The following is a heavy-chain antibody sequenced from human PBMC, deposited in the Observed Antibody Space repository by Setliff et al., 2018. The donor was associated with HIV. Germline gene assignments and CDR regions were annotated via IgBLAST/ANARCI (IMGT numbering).Heavy chain of an antibody. J-gene: IGHJ6*03. CDR2: ISAYNGNT. D-gene: IGHD3-3*01. Sequence: ASVKVSCKASGYIFTSYGISWVRQAPGQGLEWMGWISAYNGNTNYAQKFQGRVSMTIDTSTSTAYMGLRSLRPDDTAVYFCARGVQSPPHYSYYYMDVWGEGTMVTSP. V-gene: IGHV1-18*01. CDR1: GYIFTSYG. CDR3: ARGVQSPPHYSYYYMDV.